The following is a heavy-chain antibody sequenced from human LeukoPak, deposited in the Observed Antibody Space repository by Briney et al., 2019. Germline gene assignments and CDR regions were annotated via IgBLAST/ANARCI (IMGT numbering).Heavy chain of an antibody. CDR3: AKSVSDAFDI. CDR1: GFIFSNYW. CDR2: ISWNSGSI. V-gene: IGHV3-9*01. Sequence: GGSLRLSCAGSGFIFSNYWMSWVRQAPGKGLEWVSGISWNSGSIGYADSVKGRFTISRDNAKNSLYLQMNSLRAEDTALYYCAKSVSDAFDIWGQGTMDTVSS. J-gene: IGHJ3*02.